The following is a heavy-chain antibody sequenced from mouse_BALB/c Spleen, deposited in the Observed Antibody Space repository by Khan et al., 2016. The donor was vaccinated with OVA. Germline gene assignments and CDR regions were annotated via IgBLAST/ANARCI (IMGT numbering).Heavy chain of an antibody. J-gene: IGHJ4*01. V-gene: IGHV1S56*01. CDR2: IYTGDDRT. D-gene: IGHD2-4*01. CDR1: GYTFTSYD. CDR3: AREGLGGVAMGY. Sequence: QVQLQQSGPELVKPGALVKISCKASGYTFTSYDINWVKQRPGQGLEWSGWIYTGDDRTSYNEKFKGKVTLTPDRSSNTAYMQLSSLTTENTAVYFCAREGLGGVAMGYWCQGTSVTVAS.